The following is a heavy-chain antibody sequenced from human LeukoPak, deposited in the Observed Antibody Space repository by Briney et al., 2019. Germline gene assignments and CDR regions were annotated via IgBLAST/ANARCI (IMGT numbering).Heavy chain of an antibody. D-gene: IGHD3-9*01. CDR1: GYTFTSYD. Sequence: GASVKVSCKPSGYTFTSYDINWVRQATGQGLEWMGWMNPNSGNTGYAQKFQGRVTMTRNTSISTAYMELRSLRSEDPAVYYCARVRYFDWLLYHYYGMDVWGQGTTVTVSS. V-gene: IGHV1-8*01. CDR2: MNPNSGNT. CDR3: ARVRYFDWLLYHYYGMDV. J-gene: IGHJ6*02.